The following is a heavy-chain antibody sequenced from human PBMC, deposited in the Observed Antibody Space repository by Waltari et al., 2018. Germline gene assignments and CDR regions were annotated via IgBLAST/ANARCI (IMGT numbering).Heavy chain of an antibody. J-gene: IGHJ4*02. CDR2: ISYDGNNK. V-gene: IGHV3-30-3*01. CDR3: ARDLRGSYGDEFDY. D-gene: IGHD1-26*01. Sequence: QVQLVESGGGVVQPGRSLRLSCAASGFTLSSYHMHWVRQAPGKVLEWVKIISYDGNNKYYADSVRGRFTVSRDNSKNTLYLQMNNLSPEDTAVYYGARDLRGSYGDEFDYWCQETLVAVSS. CDR1: GFTLSSYH.